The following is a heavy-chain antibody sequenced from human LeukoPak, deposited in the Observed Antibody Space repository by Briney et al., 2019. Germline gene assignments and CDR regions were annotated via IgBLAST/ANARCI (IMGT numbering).Heavy chain of an antibody. CDR3: ARGGLYYYDSSGYELDY. CDR2: MNPNSGNT. V-gene: IGHV1-8*02. Sequence: ASVKVSCKASGYTFTSYGISWVRQATGQGLEWMGWMNPNSGNTGYAQKFQGRVTMTRNTSISTAYMELSSLRSEDTAVYYCARGGLYYYDSSGYELDYWGQGTLVTVSS. J-gene: IGHJ4*02. CDR1: GYTFTSYG. D-gene: IGHD3-22*01.